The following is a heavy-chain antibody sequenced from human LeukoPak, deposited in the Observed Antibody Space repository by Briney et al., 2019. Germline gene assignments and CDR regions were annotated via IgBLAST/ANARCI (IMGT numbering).Heavy chain of an antibody. CDR3: ARAYDTSGYYNAFDI. Sequence: PSETLSLTCTVSGGSINNYYWSWIRQPPGKGLEWIGYISYSGSTNYNPPLKSRVTISVDTSKNQFSLKMSSVTAADTAVYYCARAYDTSGYYNAFDIWGQGTMVTVSS. V-gene: IGHV4-59*01. CDR2: ISYSGST. J-gene: IGHJ3*02. CDR1: GGSINNYY. D-gene: IGHD3-22*01.